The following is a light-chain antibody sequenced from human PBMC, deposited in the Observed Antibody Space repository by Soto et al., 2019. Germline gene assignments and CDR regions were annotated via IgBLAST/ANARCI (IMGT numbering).Light chain of an antibody. Sequence: QSALTQPASVSGSPGQSITISCTGTSSDVGGYNYVSWYQQHPGKAPKLMIYDVSNRPSGVSNRFSGSKSGNTASLTISGHQSEDEADYYCSSYTSSSFPVVFGGGTQLTVL. V-gene: IGLV2-14*01. CDR2: DVS. CDR1: SSDVGGYNY. CDR3: SSYTSSSFPVV. J-gene: IGLJ2*01.